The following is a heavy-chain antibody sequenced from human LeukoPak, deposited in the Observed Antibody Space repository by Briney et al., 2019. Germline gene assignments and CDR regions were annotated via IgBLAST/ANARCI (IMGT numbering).Heavy chain of an antibody. CDR2: ISSSSSYI. D-gene: IGHD2-21*01. CDR3: AREVGIEGESFDY. CDR1: GFTFSSYS. V-gene: IGHV3-21*01. Sequence: PGGSLRLSCAASGFTFSSYSMNWVRQAPGKGLEWVSSISSSSSYIYYADSVKGRFTISRDNAKNSLYLQMNSLRAEDTAVYYCAREVGIEGESFDYWGQGTTVSVSS. J-gene: IGHJ4*03.